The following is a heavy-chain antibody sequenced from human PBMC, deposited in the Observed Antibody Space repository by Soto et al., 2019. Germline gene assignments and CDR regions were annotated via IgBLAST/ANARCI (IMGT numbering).Heavy chain of an antibody. V-gene: IGHV4-39*01. J-gene: IGHJ6*02. CDR2: IYYSGST. CDR1: GGSISSSSYY. CDR3: ARHGPGYYGSGSYYNPPYYYYGMDV. D-gene: IGHD3-10*01. Sequence: SETLSLTCTVSGGSISSSSYYWGWIRQPPGKGLEWIGSIYYSGSTYYNPSLKSRVTISVDTSKNQFSLKLSSVTAADTAVYYCARHGPGYYGSGSYYNPPYYYYGMDVWGQGTTVTVSS.